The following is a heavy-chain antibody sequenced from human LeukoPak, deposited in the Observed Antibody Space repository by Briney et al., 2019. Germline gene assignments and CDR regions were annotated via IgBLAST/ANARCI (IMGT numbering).Heavy chain of an antibody. D-gene: IGHD3-9*01. CDR2: IYYSGST. J-gene: IGHJ3*02. Sequence: SETLSLTCTVSGGSISSSSYYWGWIRQPPGKGLEWIGSIYYSGSTYYNPSLKSRVTISVDTSKNQFSLKLSSVTAADTAVYYCARGTRGAASSYYDILTGFTDAFDIWGQGTMVTVSS. V-gene: IGHV4-39*07. CDR3: ARGTRGAASSYYDILTGFTDAFDI. CDR1: GGSISSSSYY.